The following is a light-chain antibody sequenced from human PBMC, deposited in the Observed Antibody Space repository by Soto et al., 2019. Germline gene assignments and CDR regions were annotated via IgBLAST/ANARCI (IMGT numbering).Light chain of an antibody. CDR2: LEQSGSY. CDR1: SGHSSYI. CDR3: ETWDTNTWV. J-gene: IGLJ3*02. V-gene: IGLV4-60*02. Sequence: QLVLTQSSSASASLGSSVKLTCTLSSGHSSYIIAWHQQQPGKAPQFLMKLEQSGSYNKGSGLPDRFSGSSSGADRYLTISNLQFEDEADYYCETWDTNTWVFGGGTKVTVL.